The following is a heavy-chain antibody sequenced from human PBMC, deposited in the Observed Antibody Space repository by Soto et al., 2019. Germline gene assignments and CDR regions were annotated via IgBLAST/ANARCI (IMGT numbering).Heavy chain of an antibody. D-gene: IGHD3-16*01. V-gene: IGHV1-69*13. CDR1: GGTFSSYA. CDR2: FIPIFGTT. Sequence: ASVKVSCKASGGTFSSYAISWVRQAPGQGLEWMGGFIPIFGTTNYAQKFQGRVTITADESTTTGFMELSSLRSDDSAVYYCARVMRHYYYGMDVWGQGTTVTVSS. J-gene: IGHJ6*02. CDR3: ARVMRHYYYGMDV.